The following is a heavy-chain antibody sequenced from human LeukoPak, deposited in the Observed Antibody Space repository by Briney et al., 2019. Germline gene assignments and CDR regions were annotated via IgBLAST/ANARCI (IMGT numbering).Heavy chain of an antibody. CDR2: ISSSSSYI. Sequence: PGGSLRLSCAASGFTFSSYSMNWVRQAPGKGLEWVSSISSSSSYIYYADSVKGRFTISRDNAKNSLYLQMNSLRVEDTAVYYCARSSLGSGWVFDYWGQGTLVTVSS. CDR1: GFTFSSYS. J-gene: IGHJ4*02. D-gene: IGHD6-19*01. V-gene: IGHV3-21*01. CDR3: ARSSLGSGWVFDY.